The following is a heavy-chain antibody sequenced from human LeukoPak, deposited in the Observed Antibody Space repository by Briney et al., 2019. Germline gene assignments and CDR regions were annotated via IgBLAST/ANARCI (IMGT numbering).Heavy chain of an antibody. V-gene: IGHV1-2*02. CDR3: ARVRYSSGWSVWYFDL. J-gene: IGHJ2*01. Sequence: ASVKVSCKASGYTFTGYYMHWVRQAPGQGLEWMGWINPNSGGTNYAQKFQGRVTMTRDTSIGTAYMELSRLRSDDTAVYYCARVRYSSGWSVWYFDLWGRGTLVTVSS. D-gene: IGHD6-19*01. CDR1: GYTFTGYY. CDR2: INPNSGGT.